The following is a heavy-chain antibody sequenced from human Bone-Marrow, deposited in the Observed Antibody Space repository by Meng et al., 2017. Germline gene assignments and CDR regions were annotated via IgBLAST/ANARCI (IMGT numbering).Heavy chain of an antibody. CDR3: AKARLWGDNWFDP. CDR1: GWSLRGYY. CDR2: INHSGST. J-gene: IGHJ5*02. D-gene: IGHD3-16*01. Sequence: QQWGAGLLKPSATVSLTCAVYGWSLRGYYWGWIRQPPGKGLEWIGEINHSGSTNYNPSLQSRVTISVDTSKNQFSLKLSSVTAADTAVYYCAKARLWGDNWFDPWGQGTLVTVSS. V-gene: IGHV4-34*01.